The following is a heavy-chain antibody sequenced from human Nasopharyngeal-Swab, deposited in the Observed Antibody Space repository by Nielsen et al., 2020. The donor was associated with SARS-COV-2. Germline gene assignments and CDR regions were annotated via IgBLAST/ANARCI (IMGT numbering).Heavy chain of an antibody. J-gene: IGHJ4*02. CDR1: VYIFTSYW. Sequence: NVSCKRSVYIFTSYWIGWVRQRPGKGLEWMGIIYPAGSDSRYSLSFQGQVSISFHKSISTAYLQWNTLKASDAAIYYCVRRAFSASYFYFDYWGPGTLVTVSS. D-gene: IGHD1-26*01. CDR3: VRRAFSASYFYFDY. CDR2: IYPAGSDS. V-gene: IGHV5-51*01.